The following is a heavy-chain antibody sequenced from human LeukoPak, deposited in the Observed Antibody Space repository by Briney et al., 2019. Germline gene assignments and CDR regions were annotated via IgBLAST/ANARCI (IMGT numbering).Heavy chain of an antibody. Sequence: PGGSLRLSCAASGFTFSSYAMSWARQAPGKGLEWVSAISGSGGSTYYADSVKGRFTISRDNSKNTLYLQMNSLRAEDTAVYYCAKDPLYCGGDCYPYFDYWGQGTLVTVSS. D-gene: IGHD2-21*02. J-gene: IGHJ4*02. V-gene: IGHV3-23*01. CDR2: ISGSGGST. CDR3: AKDPLYCGGDCYPYFDY. CDR1: GFTFSSYA.